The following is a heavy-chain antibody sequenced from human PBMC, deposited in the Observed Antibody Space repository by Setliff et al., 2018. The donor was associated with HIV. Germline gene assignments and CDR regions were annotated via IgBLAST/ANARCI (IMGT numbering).Heavy chain of an antibody. J-gene: IGHJ6*03. CDR3: ARGSRQLTIFGVVFKTNYYFMDV. V-gene: IGHV4-34*01. CDR1: GGSFSGYY. CDR2: INHDRTT. Sequence: ETLSLTCAVYGGSFSGYYWSWIRQPPGKGLEWIGEINHDRTTNYNPSLKSRVTISVDTSKNQFSLTLNSVTAADTAVYYCARGSRQLTIFGVVFKTNYYFMDVWGKGTAVTVS. D-gene: IGHD3-3*01.